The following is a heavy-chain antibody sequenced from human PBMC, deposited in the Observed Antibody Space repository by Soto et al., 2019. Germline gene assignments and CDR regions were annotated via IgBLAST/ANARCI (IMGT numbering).Heavy chain of an antibody. D-gene: IGHD4-17*01. Sequence: QVQLQESGPGLVKPSQTLSLTCTVSGDSFSSGDYKWSWILQPPGKGLEWIGYTYYSGYTYNNPSLKSRLTMSVDTSKNQFSLKLSSVTAADTAVYYCASSGDYVAFDYWGQGTLVTVS. J-gene: IGHJ4*02. CDR1: GDSFSSGDYK. CDR2: TYYSGYT. CDR3: ASSGDYVAFDY. V-gene: IGHV4-30-4*01.